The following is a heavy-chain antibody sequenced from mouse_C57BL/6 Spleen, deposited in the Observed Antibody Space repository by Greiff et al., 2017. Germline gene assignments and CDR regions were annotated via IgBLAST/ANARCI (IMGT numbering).Heavy chain of an antibody. V-gene: IGHV5-17*01. CDR3: ARPGDVHYYAMDY. CDR1: GFTFSDYG. D-gene: IGHD3-3*01. J-gene: IGHJ4*01. Sequence: EVQRVESGGGLVKPGGSLKLSCAASGFTFSDYGMHWVRQAPEKGLEWVAYISSGSSTIYSADTVKGQFTISIDNAKNTLFLQMTSLRSADTAMYDCARPGDVHYYAMDYWGQGTSVTVSS. CDR2: ISSGSSTI.